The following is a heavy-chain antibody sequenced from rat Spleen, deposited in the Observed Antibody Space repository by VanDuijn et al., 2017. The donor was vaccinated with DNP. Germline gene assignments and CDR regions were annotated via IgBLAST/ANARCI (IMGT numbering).Heavy chain of an antibody. CDR1: GFTFSNAW. CDR3: LGAGY. D-gene: IGHD5-1*01. J-gene: IGHJ2*01. Sequence: EVQLVETGGSLVQPGKSLKLTCATSGFTFSNAWMHWVRQSPEKQLEWVAQIKAKSNNYATYYAESVKGRFTISRDDSKSSVYLQMNSLKEEDTAIYYGLGAGYWGQGVMVTVSS. CDR2: IKAKSNNYAT. V-gene: IGHV6-8*01.